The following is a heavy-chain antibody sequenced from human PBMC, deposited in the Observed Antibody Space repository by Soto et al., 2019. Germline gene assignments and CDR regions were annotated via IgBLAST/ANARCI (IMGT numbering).Heavy chain of an antibody. CDR2: IDPSDSYT. CDR1: GYSFTSYW. CDR3: ARLYCSSTSCYMWFAP. V-gene: IGHV5-10-1*01. D-gene: IGHD2-2*02. Sequence: PGESLKISCKGSGYSFTSYWIIWVRQMPGKGLEWMGRIDPSDSYTNYSPSFQGHVTISADKSISTAYLQWSSLKASDTAMYYCARLYCSSTSCYMWFAPWGQGTLVTVSS. J-gene: IGHJ5*02.